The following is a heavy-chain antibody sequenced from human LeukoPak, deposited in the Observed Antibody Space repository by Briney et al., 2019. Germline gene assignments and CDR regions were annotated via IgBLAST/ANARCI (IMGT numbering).Heavy chain of an antibody. CDR1: GFTFSTYA. V-gene: IGHV3-21*06. CDR3: ARDRPTGASRVFVVQ. J-gene: IGHJ4*02. Sequence: PGASLRLSCTASGFTFSTYAMTWVRQAPGKGLEWISSMSSGSRYIYYADSVRGRFTISRDNTRNSLFLLMNNLRAEDTAIYYCARDRPTGASRVFVVQWGQGTPVTVSS. CDR2: MSSGSRYI. D-gene: IGHD2-15*01.